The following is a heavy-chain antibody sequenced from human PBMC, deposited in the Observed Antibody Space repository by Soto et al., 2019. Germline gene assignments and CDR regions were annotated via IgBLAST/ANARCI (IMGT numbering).Heavy chain of an antibody. CDR3: AKRSPYSSGWYSPIFDY. D-gene: IGHD6-13*01. V-gene: IGHV3-23*01. Sequence: PGGSLRLSCAASGFSFSDYAISWVRQAPGKGLEWVSVISESGGSTHYADSVRGRFTVSRDNSKNSLSLRMNSLRDEDTAVYFCAKRSPYSSGWYSPIFDYWGQGALVTVYS. CDR1: GFSFSDYA. J-gene: IGHJ4*02. CDR2: ISESGGST.